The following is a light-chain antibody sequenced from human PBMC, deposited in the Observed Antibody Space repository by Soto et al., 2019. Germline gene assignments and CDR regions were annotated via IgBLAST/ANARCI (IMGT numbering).Light chain of an antibody. V-gene: IGLV1-44*01. CDR3: AAWDASLNGVV. J-gene: IGLJ2*01. Sequence: QSVLTQPPSASRTPGQRVTISCSGSSSNIGSKTVNWYQQVPGTAPKLLIYSNNQRPSGVPDRFSGSKSGTSASLAISGLQSEDEADYYCAAWDASLNGVVFGGGTKLTVL. CDR2: SNN. CDR1: SSNIGSKT.